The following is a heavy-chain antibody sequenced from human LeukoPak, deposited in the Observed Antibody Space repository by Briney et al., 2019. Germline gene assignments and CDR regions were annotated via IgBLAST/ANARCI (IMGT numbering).Heavy chain of an antibody. CDR3: AKGHTYYYDSSGYSRDAFDI. V-gene: IGHV3-9*03. CDR1: GFTFDDYA. Sequence: GGSLRLSCAASGFTFDDYAMHWVRQAPGKGLEWVSGISWNSGSIGYADSVKGRFTISRDNAKNSLYLQMNSLRAEDMALYYCAKGHTYYYDSSGYSRDAFDIWGQGTMVTVS. CDR2: ISWNSGSI. J-gene: IGHJ3*02. D-gene: IGHD3-22*01.